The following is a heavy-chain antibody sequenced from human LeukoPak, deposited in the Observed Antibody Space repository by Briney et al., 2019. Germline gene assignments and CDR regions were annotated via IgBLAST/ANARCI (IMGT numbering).Heavy chain of an antibody. CDR3: ARDRGGYDSPYFDY. D-gene: IGHD5-12*01. CDR2: ISYDGSNK. V-gene: IGHV3-30-3*01. J-gene: IGHJ4*02. Sequence: TGGSLRLSCAASGFTFSSYAMHWVRQAPGKGLEWVAVISYDGSNKYYADSVKGRFTISRDNSKNTLYLQMNSLRAEDTAVYYCARDRGGYDSPYFDYWGQGTLVTVSS. CDR1: GFTFSSYA.